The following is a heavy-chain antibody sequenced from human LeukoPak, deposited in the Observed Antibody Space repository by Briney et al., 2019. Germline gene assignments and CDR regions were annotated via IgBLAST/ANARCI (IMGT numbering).Heavy chain of an antibody. CDR1: GYTFTSYD. D-gene: IGHD6-13*01. CDR3: ARVSRGIAAAGMTYYFDY. V-gene: IGHV1-8*01. Sequence: ASVKVSCKASGYTFTSYDIKWMRQATGQGPEWMGWMNPNSGNTGYAQKFQGRVTMTRNTSISTAYMELSSLRSEDTAVYYCARVSRGIAAAGMTYYFDYWGQGTLVTVSS. CDR2: MNPNSGNT. J-gene: IGHJ4*02.